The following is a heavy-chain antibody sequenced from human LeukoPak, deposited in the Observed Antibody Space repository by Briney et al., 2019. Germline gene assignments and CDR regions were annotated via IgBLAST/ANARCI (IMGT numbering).Heavy chain of an antibody. CDR1: GYTFTSYG. Sequence: ASVKVSCKASGYTFTSYGISWVRQAPGQGLEWMGWISAYNGNTNYAQKLQGRVTMTTDTSTSTAYMELRSLRSDDTAVYYCARDLSYSCSWPPYNWFDPWGQGTLVTVSS. CDR2: ISAYNGNT. CDR3: ARDLSYSCSWPPYNWFDP. V-gene: IGHV1-18*01. D-gene: IGHD6-13*01. J-gene: IGHJ5*02.